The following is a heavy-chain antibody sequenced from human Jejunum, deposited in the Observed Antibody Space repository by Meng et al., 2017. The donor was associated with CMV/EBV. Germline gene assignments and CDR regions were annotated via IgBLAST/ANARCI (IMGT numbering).Heavy chain of an antibody. J-gene: IGHJ4*02. CDR2: ISGYNGNT. Sequence: QYPVLASGAEVNKPGASVNVVFKSSGYSFPHHGISWVRPAPGQGLEFMGWISGYNGNTHYAQKLQGRGNMTTDTATSTDYMEQQSLTHDYTAVYYHTRIPASTRGCSAYSDDWCQGNRVTVAS. D-gene: IGHD2/OR15-2a*01. CDR1: GYSFPHHG. CDR3: TRIPASTRGCSAYSDD. V-gene: IGHV1-18*04.